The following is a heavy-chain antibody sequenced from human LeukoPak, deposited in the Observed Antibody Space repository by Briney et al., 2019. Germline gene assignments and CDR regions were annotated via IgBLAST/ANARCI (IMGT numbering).Heavy chain of an antibody. J-gene: IGHJ4*02. Sequence: GGSLRLSCAASGFTVSSNYMSWVRQAPGKGLEWVSVIYSGGSTYYADSVKGRFTISRDNSKNTLYLQMNSLRAEDTAVYYCAKDPSIAAHTVDYWGQGTLVTVSS. CDR2: IYSGGST. CDR1: GFTVSSNY. CDR3: AKDPSIAAHTVDY. V-gene: IGHV3-53*05. D-gene: IGHD6-6*01.